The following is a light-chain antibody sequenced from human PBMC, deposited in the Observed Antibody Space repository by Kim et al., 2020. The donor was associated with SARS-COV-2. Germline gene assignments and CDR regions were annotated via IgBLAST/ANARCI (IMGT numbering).Light chain of an antibody. J-gene: IGKJ4*01. V-gene: IGKV3-15*01. CDR2: GAS. CDR3: QQYNDWPLT. Sequence: GSPGERATLSCGASQSVNNKLAWYQQKPGQAPGLLIFGASTRATGIPARFSGSGSGTEFTLSISSLQSEDFAVYYCQQYNDWPLTFGGGTKVDIK. CDR1: QSVNNK.